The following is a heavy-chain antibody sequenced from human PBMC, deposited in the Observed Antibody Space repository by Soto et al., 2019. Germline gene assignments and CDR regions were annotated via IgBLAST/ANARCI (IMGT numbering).Heavy chain of an antibody. J-gene: IGHJ4*02. V-gene: IGHV2-5*02. D-gene: IGHD2-15*01. Sequence: QITLKESGPTLVKPTQTLTLTCTFSGFSLSTSGMGVGWIRQPPGKALEWLALIYWDDDKRYSPSLKSRLTITKYTSKNQVVPTMTNMDPVDTATYYCAHYRRTCSLDYWGQGTLVTVSS. CDR1: GFSLSTSGMG. CDR3: AHYRRTCSLDY. CDR2: IYWDDDK.